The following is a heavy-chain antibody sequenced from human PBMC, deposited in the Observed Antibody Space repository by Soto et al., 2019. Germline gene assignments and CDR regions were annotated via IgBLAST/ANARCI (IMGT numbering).Heavy chain of an antibody. Sequence: SETLSLTCTVSGGSISSYYWSWIGQPPGKGLEWIGYIYYSGSTNYNPSLKSRVTISVDTSKNQFSLKLSSVTAADTAVYYCARAGSSSFTYGMDVWGQGTTVTVSS. CDR2: IYYSGST. J-gene: IGHJ6*02. CDR3: ARAGSSSFTYGMDV. V-gene: IGHV4-59*01. D-gene: IGHD6-6*01. CDR1: GGSISSYY.